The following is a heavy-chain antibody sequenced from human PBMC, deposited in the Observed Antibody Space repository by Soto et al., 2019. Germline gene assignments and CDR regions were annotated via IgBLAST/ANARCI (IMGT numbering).Heavy chain of an antibody. CDR1: GFTFSSYG. J-gene: IGHJ6*02. Sequence: PGGSLRLSCAASGFTFSSYGMHWVRQAPGKGLEWVAVISYDGSNKYYADSVKGRFTISRDNSKNTLYLQMNSLRAEDTAVYYCAKEGIAAALDVWGQGTTVTVSS. D-gene: IGHD6-13*01. CDR2: ISYDGSNK. V-gene: IGHV3-30*18. CDR3: AKEGIAAALDV.